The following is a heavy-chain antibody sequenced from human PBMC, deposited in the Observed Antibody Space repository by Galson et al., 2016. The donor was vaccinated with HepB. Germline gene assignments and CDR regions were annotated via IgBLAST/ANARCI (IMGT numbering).Heavy chain of an antibody. J-gene: IGHJ5*02. CDR1: LGSVSSGVYY. CDR3: ARGVDKERSGYYSRGGWFDP. D-gene: IGHD3-22*01. CDR2: IFTRGNT. Sequence: ETLSLTCTVSLGSVSSGVYYWSWIRQPPGKGLEWIGYIFTRGNTKYNPSLKSRVTISMDTSKSQFSLKLISVTAADTAVYYCARGVDKERSGYYSRGGWFDPWGQGTPVLVSS. V-gene: IGHV4-61*08.